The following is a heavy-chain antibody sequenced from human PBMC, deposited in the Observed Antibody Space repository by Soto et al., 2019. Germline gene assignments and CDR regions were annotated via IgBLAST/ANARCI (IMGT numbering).Heavy chain of an antibody. CDR2: IDPSDSYT. Sequence: PGESLKISCKGSGYSFTSYWISWVRQMPGKGLEWMGRIDPSDSYTNYSPSFQGHVTISADKSISTAYLQWSSLKASDTAMYYCANLYSFHRRYGSGSWHYYYYYGMDVWGQGTTVTVSS. V-gene: IGHV5-10-1*01. D-gene: IGHD3-10*01. CDR3: ANLYSFHRRYGSGSWHYYYYYGMDV. J-gene: IGHJ6*02. CDR1: GYSFTSYW.